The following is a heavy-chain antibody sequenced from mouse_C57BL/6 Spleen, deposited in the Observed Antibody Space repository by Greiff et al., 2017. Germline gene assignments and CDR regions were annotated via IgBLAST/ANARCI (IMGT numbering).Heavy chain of an antibody. CDR1: GYSITSGYF. D-gene: IGHD2-5*01. CDR2: ISYDGSN. Sequence: LQESGPGLVKPSQSLSLTCSVTGYSITSGYFWNWIRQFPGNKLEWMGFISYDGSNNYNPSPKNRIPITRDTSKYQFFLKLNSVTADDTATYYCARAYSNWGAKDYWGQGTSVTVSS. V-gene: IGHV3-6*01. J-gene: IGHJ4*01. CDR3: ARAYSNWGAKDY.